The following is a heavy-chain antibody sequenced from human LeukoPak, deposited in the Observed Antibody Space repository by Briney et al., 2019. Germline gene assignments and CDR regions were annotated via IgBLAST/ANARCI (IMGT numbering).Heavy chain of an antibody. V-gene: IGHV3-48*03. CDR2: ISSSGSTI. CDR3: ARDIYYGSGNFDY. Sequence: GGSLRLSCAAPGFTFSSYEMNWVRQAPGKGLEWVSYISSSGSTIYYADSVKGRFTISRDNAKNSLYLQMNSLRAEDTAVYYCARDIYYGSGNFDYWGQGTLVTVSS. D-gene: IGHD3-10*01. CDR1: GFTFSSYE. J-gene: IGHJ4*02.